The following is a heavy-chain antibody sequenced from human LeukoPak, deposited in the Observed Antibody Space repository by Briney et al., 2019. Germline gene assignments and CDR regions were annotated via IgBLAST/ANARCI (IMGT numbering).Heavy chain of an antibody. CDR2: IYYSGST. Sequence: SETLSLTCTASGGSISSSSYYWGWIRQPPGKGLEWIGSIYYSGSTYYNPSLKSRVTISVDTSKNQFSLKLSSVTAADTAVYYCARQLGTVTTTSFDYWGQGTLVTVSS. J-gene: IGHJ4*02. V-gene: IGHV4-39*01. D-gene: IGHD4-17*01. CDR1: GGSISSSSYY. CDR3: ARQLGTVTTTSFDY.